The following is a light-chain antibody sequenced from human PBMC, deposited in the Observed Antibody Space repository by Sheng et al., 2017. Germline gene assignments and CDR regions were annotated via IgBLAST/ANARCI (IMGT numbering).Light chain of an antibody. CDR1: QSISNW. V-gene: IGKV1-5*03. CDR3: QQYHSYSRT. J-gene: IGKJ2*01. CDR2: KAS. Sequence: DIQMTQSPSTLSASVGDRVTITCRASQSISNWLAWYQQKAGKAPKLLIYKASSLESGVPTRFSGSGSGTEFTLTISSLQPDDFATYYCQQYHSYSRTFGQGTKLEIK.